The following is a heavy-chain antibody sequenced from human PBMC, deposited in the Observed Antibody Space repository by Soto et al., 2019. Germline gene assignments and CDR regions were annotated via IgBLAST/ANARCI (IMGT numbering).Heavy chain of an antibody. J-gene: IGHJ6*03. D-gene: IGHD4-17*01. CDR3: AKTTTVTNLYYYYYMDV. V-gene: IGHV3-23*01. Sequence: PGGSLRLSCAASGFTFSSYAMSWVRQAPGKGLEWVSAISGSGGSTYYADSVKGRFTISRDNSKNTLYLQMNSLRAEDTAVYYCAKTTTVTNLYYYYYMDVWGKGTTVTVSS. CDR1: GFTFSSYA. CDR2: ISGSGGST.